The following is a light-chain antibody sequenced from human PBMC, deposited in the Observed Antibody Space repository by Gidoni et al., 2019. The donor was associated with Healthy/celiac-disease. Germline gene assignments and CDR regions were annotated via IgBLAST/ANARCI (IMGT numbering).Light chain of an antibody. CDR3: QQYNSYWT. J-gene: IGKJ1*01. CDR2: KAS. Sequence: DIQMTQSTSTLSASVGDRVTITCRASQSISSWLAWYQQKPGKAPKLLIYKASSLESGAPSRFSGSGSWTEFTLTISSLQPDDFATYYCQQYNSYWTFXQXTKVEIK. V-gene: IGKV1-5*03. CDR1: QSISSW.